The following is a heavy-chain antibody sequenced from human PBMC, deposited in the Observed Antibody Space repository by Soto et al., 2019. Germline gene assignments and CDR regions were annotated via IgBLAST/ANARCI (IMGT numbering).Heavy chain of an antibody. CDR3: ARHSGSYFFWFDP. V-gene: IGHV5-51*01. D-gene: IGHD1-26*01. Sequence: PGESLKISCNGSGYSFTSYWIGWGRQMPGKGLEWMGIIYPGDSDTRYSPSFQGQVTISADKSISTAYLQWSSLKASDTAMYYCARHSGSYFFWFDPCGHGTLVTVSP. CDR1: GYSFTSYW. J-gene: IGHJ5*02. CDR2: IYPGDSDT.